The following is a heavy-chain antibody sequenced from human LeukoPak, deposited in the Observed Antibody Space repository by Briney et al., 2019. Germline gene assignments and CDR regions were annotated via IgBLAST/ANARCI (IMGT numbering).Heavy chain of an antibody. J-gene: IGHJ3*02. CDR2: ISSSGSTI. Sequence: GGSLRLSCAASGFTFSDYYMSWIRQAPGKGLEWVSYISSSGSTIYYADSVEGRFTISRDNAKNSLYLQMNSLRAEDTAVYYCARDNSGSYYFDAFDIWGQGTMVTVSS. V-gene: IGHV3-11*04. CDR1: GFTFSDYY. CDR3: ARDNSGSYYFDAFDI. D-gene: IGHD1-26*01.